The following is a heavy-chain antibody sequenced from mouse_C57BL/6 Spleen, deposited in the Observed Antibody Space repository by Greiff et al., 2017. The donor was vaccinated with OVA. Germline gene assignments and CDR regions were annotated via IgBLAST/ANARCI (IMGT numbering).Heavy chain of an antibody. J-gene: IGHJ2*01. Sequence: QVQLQQSGAELVKPGASVKMSCKASGYTFTTYPIEWMKQNHGKSLEWIGNFHPYNDDTKYNEKFKGKATLTVEKSSSTVYLELSRLTSDDSAVYYGARGHYYYGSSHYFDYWGQGTTLTVSS. CDR2: FHPYNDDT. V-gene: IGHV1-47*01. D-gene: IGHD1-1*01. CDR3: ARGHYYYGSSHYFDY. CDR1: GYTFTTYP.